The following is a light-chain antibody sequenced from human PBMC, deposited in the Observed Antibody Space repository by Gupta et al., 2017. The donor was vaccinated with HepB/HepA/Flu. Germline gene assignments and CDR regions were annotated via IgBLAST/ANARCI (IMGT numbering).Light chain of an antibody. J-gene: IGLJ2*01. Sequence: SYLLTQPPSASVAPGKTARITCGGNNIGSKSVHWYQQKPGQAPVLFVYDDSDRHSGIPERFSGSNSGNTATLTISRVEAGDEADYYCQVWDSSSDNVVFGGGTKLTVL. CDR2: DDS. CDR1: NIGSKS. CDR3: QVWDSSSDNVV. V-gene: IGLV3-21*03.